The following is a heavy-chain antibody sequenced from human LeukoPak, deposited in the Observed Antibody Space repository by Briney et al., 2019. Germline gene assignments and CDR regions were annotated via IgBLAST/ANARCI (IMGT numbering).Heavy chain of an antibody. CDR1: GFTFSSYA. D-gene: IGHD6-13*01. CDR2: ISYDGSNK. V-gene: IGHV3-30*04. J-gene: IGHJ4*02. CDR3: ARVTYSSSWYQYYFDY. Sequence: GRSLRLSCAASGFTFSSYAMHWVRQAPGKGLEWVAVISYDGSNKYYADSVKGRFTISRDNSKNTLYLQMNSLGAEDTAVYYCARVTYSSSWYQYYFDYWGQGTLVTVSS.